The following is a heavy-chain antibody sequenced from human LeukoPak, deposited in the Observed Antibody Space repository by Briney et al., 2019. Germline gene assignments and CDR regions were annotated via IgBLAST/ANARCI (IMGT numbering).Heavy chain of an antibody. CDR1: GGSISSYY. V-gene: IGHV4-4*07. D-gene: IGHD3-9*01. Sequence: SETLSLTCTVSGGSISSYYWSWIRQPAGKGLEWIGRMYINGTSNYNSSLKSRLTMSVDTSKNQFSLRLSSVTAADTAVYYCAREKPYYDILTALSSSRRGEKTDYYYYLDVWGKGATVTISS. CDR2: MYINGTS. J-gene: IGHJ6*03. CDR3: AREKPYYDILTALSSSRRGEKTDYYYYLDV.